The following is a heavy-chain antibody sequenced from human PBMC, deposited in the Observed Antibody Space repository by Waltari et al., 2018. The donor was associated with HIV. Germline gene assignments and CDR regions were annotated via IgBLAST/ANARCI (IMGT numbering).Heavy chain of an antibody. Sequence: QVQLVQSGAEVKKPGASVKVYCQASGYTFTSYDIHWVRQATGQGLEWMGWMNPNSGNTGYPQKFQGRVTMTRNTSISTAYMELSSLRSEDTAVYYCARGRVQVRGAMYYFDYWGQGTLVTVSS. CDR2: MNPNSGNT. CDR3: ARGRVQVRGAMYYFDY. V-gene: IGHV1-8*01. J-gene: IGHJ4*02. CDR1: GYTFTSYD. D-gene: IGHD3-10*01.